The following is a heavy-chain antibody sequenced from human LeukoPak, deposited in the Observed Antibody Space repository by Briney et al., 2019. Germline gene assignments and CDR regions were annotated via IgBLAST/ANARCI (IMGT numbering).Heavy chain of an antibody. D-gene: IGHD3-22*01. J-gene: IGHJ4*02. CDR1: GFTFSSYA. V-gene: IGHV3-33*06. CDR3: AKGLSENDY. CDR2: IWYDGSNK. Sequence: GRSLRLSCAASGFTFSSYAMHWVRQAPDRGLEWVAVIWYDGSNKYYADSVKGRFTISRDHSKNTLYLQMNSLRAEDTAVYYCAKGLSENDYWGQGTLV.